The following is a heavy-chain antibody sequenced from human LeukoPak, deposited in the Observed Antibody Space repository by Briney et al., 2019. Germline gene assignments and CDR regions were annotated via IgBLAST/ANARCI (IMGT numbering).Heavy chain of an antibody. V-gene: IGHV3-30*02. CDR3: AKDPGYGSGSYPDY. CDR1: GFTFSSYG. CDR2: IRYDGSNK. J-gene: IGHJ4*02. Sequence: GGSLRLSCAASGFTFSSYGMHWVRQAPGKGLEWVALIRYDGSNKYYADSVKGRFTISRDNSKNTLYLQMNSLRAEDTAVYYCAKDPGYGSGSYPDYWGQGTLVTVSS. D-gene: IGHD3-10*01.